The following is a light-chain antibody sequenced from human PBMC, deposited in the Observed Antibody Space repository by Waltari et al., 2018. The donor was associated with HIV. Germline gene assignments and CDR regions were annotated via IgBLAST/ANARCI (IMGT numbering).Light chain of an antibody. CDR2: DVT. V-gene: IGLV2-23*02. J-gene: IGLJ3*02. CDR3: CSYAGITTWV. CDR1: SNDLGRYDL. Sequence: QSALTQPASVSGSPGQSITISCTGTSNDLGRYDLFSWYQHQPGRAPTLIIYDVTKWPSGVSHRFSGSKSGATASLTISGLQAEDEADYYCCSYAGITTWVFGGGTKVTVL.